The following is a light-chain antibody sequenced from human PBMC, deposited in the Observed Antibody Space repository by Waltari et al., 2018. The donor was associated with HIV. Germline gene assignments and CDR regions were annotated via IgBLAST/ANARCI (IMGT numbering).Light chain of an antibody. V-gene: IGLV2-14*03. Sequence: QSALTQPASVSGSPGQSITISSTRTSGDVGGYDYVSWYQQHPGKAPKLMIYDVSNRPSGVSNRFSGSKSGNTASLIISGLQAEDEADYYCSSYTSSSTRVFGTGTAVTVV. J-gene: IGLJ1*01. CDR2: DVS. CDR1: SGDVGGYDY. CDR3: SSYTSSSTRV.